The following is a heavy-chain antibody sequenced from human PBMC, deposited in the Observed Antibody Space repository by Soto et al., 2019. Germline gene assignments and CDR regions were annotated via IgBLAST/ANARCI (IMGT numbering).Heavy chain of an antibody. J-gene: IGHJ4*02. CDR1: GGSFSGYY. D-gene: IGHD5-18*01. CDR3: ARGEGGYSYGLFDY. CDR2: INHSGST. V-gene: IGHV4-34*01. Sequence: PSETLSLTCAVYGGSFSGYYWSWIRQPPGKGLEWIGEINHSGSTNYNPSLKSRVTISVDTSKNQFSLKLGSVTAADTAVYYCARGEGGYSYGLFDYWGQGTLVTVSS.